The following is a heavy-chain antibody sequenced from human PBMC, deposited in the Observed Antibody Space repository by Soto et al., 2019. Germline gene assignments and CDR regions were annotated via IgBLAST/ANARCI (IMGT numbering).Heavy chain of an antibody. D-gene: IGHD1-1*01. CDR2: IHDSGST. V-gene: IGHV4-61*01. Sequence: SETLSDTCTVSGDSISRGNYQWSWIRQPPGKGLEWIGYIHDSGSTNYNPSLKSRVIISIDTSKNQFSLRLISVTTEDAAVYYCAIDSNWRGFDYWGQGTQVTVSS. J-gene: IGHJ4*02. CDR1: GDSISRGNYQ. CDR3: AIDSNWRGFDY.